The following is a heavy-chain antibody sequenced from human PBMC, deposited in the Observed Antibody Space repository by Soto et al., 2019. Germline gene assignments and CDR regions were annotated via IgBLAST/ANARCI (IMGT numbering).Heavy chain of an antibody. D-gene: IGHD2-15*01. J-gene: IGHJ6*03. Sequence: PSETLSLTCTVSGGSISSLYWSWIRQPPGKGLEWIGYIYYSGSTNYNPSLKSRVTISVDTSKNQFSLKLSSVTAADTAVYYCARVILYCSGGSCYSPNNYYYYYYMDVWGKGTTVTVSS. CDR3: ARVILYCSGGSCYSPNNYYYYYYMDV. CDR1: GGSISSLY. CDR2: IYYSGST. V-gene: IGHV4-59*11.